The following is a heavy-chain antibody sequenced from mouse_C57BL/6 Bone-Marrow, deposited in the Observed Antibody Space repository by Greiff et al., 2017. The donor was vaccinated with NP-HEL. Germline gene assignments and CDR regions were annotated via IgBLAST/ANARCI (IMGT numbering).Heavy chain of an antibody. CDR3: ARELLRHYFDY. CDR1: GYAFTNYL. V-gene: IGHV1-54*01. CDR2: INPGSGGT. D-gene: IGHD1-2*01. Sequence: QVQLKQSGAELVRPGTSVKVSCKASGYAFTNYLIEWVKQRPGQGLEWIGVINPGSGGTNYNEKFKGKATLTADKSSSTAYMQLSSLTSEDSAVYFCARELLRHYFDYWGQGTTLTVSS. J-gene: IGHJ2*01.